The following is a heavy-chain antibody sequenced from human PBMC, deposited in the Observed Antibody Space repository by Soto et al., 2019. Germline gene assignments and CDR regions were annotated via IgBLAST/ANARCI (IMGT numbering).Heavy chain of an antibody. CDR2: IYYSGST. D-gene: IGHD3-3*01. Sequence: PSETLSLTCTVSGGSISSYYWSWIRQPPGKGLEWIGYIYYSGSTNYNPSLKSRVTISVDTSKNQFSLKLSSVTAADTAVYYCARVFYDFWSGYSIDYWGQGTLVTVSS. CDR3: ARVFYDFWSGYSIDY. V-gene: IGHV4-59*01. J-gene: IGHJ4*02. CDR1: GGSISSYY.